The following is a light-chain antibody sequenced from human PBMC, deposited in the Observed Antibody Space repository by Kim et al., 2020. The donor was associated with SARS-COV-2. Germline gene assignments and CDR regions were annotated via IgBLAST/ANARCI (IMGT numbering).Light chain of an antibody. Sequence: PGERATLSCRASQSVDSYLAWYQQKPGQAPRLLIYDASNRATGIPARFSGSGSGTDFTLTISSLEPEDFAVYYCQQRSNWPPEFTFGPGTKVDIK. CDR3: QQRSNWPPEFT. CDR2: DAS. CDR1: QSVDSY. J-gene: IGKJ3*01. V-gene: IGKV3-11*01.